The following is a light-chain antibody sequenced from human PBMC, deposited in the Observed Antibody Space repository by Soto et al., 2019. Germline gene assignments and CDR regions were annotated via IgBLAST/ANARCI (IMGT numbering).Light chain of an antibody. CDR1: QGIRNF. CDR2: AAS. V-gene: IGKV1-27*01. CDR3: QKYSSVPV. J-gene: IGKJ3*01. Sequence: DIQMTQSPTSLSASVGDRVTITCQASQGIRNFVAWYQQKPGKAPKLLIYAASTLQSGVPSRFSGSGSGTDFPLTINSLQHEDVATYSCQKYSSVPVFGPGTKVEIK.